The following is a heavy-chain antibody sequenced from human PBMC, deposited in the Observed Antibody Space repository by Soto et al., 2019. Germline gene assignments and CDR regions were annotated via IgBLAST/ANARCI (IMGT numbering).Heavy chain of an antibody. CDR3: ARHLKVSSSYYYYYMDV. J-gene: IGHJ6*03. CDR2: IYPGDSDT. D-gene: IGHD6-6*01. Sequence: GESLRVSWRGAGYNFISYWSGWVRQITGKGLEWMGIIYPGDSDTRYSPSFQGQVTISADKSISTAYLQWSSLKASDTAMYYCARHLKVSSSYYYYYMDVWGKGTTVTVSS. CDR1: GYNFISYW. V-gene: IGHV5-51*01.